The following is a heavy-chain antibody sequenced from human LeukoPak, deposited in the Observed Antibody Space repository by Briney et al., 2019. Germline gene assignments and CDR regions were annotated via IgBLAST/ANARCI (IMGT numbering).Heavy chain of an antibody. CDR3: ARAPGGFDY. CDR1: GFTFSSYG. D-gene: IGHD2-15*01. Sequence: PGRSLRLSCAASGFTFSSYGMHWVRQAPGKGLEWVAVISYDENNKYYTDSVKGRFTISRDNSKNTLYLHLTSLRPEDTALYYCARAPGGFDYWGQGTLVTVSS. J-gene: IGHJ4*02. V-gene: IGHV3-30*03. CDR2: ISYDENNK.